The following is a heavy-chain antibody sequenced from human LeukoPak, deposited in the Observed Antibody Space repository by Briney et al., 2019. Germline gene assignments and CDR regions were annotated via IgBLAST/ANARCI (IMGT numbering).Heavy chain of an antibody. CDR1: GFTFSDYY. D-gene: IGHD3-3*01. Sequence: GGSLRLSCAASGFTFSDYYMSWIRQAPGKGLEWVSYISSSGSTIYYADSVKGRFTISRDNAKNSLYLQMNSQRAEDTAVYYCASGWSGYYNYYYYMDVWGKGTTVTVSS. CDR2: ISSSGSTI. CDR3: ASGWSGYYNYYYYMDV. V-gene: IGHV3-11*04. J-gene: IGHJ6*03.